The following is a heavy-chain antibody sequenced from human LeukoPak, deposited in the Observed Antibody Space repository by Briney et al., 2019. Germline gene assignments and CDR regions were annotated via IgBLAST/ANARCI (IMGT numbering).Heavy chain of an antibody. D-gene: IGHD1-26*01. V-gene: IGHV1-18*01. CDR1: GYTFTSYG. CDR2: IRAYNGNT. Sequence: ASVKVSCKASGYTFTSYGISWVRQAPGQGLEWKGWIRAYNGNTNYAQKLQGRVTMTTDTSTSTAYMELRSLRSDDTAVYYCARRGRIVGATTSFDYWGQGTLVTVSS. CDR3: ARRGRIVGATTSFDY. J-gene: IGHJ4*02.